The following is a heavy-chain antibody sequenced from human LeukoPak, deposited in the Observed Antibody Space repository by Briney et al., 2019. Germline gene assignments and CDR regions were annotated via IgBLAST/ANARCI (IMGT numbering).Heavy chain of an antibody. Sequence: SETLSLTCTVSGGSISSGDYYWRCIRQPPGKGLECIGYIYYSGSTYYNPSLKSRVTISVDTSKNKFSLKLSSVTAADTAVYYCARTITMVRGVTSSFDYWGQGTLVTVSS. CDR2: IYYSGST. J-gene: IGHJ4*02. D-gene: IGHD3-10*01. V-gene: IGHV4-30-4*01. CDR1: GGSISSGDYY. CDR3: ARTITMVRGVTSSFDY.